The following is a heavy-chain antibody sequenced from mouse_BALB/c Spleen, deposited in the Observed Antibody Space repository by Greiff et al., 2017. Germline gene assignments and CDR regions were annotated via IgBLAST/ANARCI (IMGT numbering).Heavy chain of an antibody. Sequence: EVKLMESGAELVKPGASVKLSCTASGFNIKDTYMHWVKQRPEQGLEWIGRIDPANGNTKYDPKFQGKATITADTSSNTAYLQLSSLTSEDTAVYYCARGGYDWYFDVWGAGTTVTVSS. V-gene: IGHV14-3*02. CDR3: ARGGYDWYFDV. CDR1: GFNIKDTY. D-gene: IGHD2-2*01. CDR2: IDPANGNT. J-gene: IGHJ1*01.